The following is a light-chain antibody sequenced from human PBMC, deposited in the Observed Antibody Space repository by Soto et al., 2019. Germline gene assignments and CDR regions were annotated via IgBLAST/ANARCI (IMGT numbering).Light chain of an antibody. CDR3: QQYNTYPWT. CDR1: QSISSW. CDR2: KAY. J-gene: IGKJ1*01. Sequence: DIQMTQSPSTLSASVGDRVTITCRASQSISSWLAWYQQRPGKAPNLLIYKAYSLESGVPSSFSGSGSGTEFTLTISSLQPDDFATYYCQQYNTYPWTFGQGTKVEIK. V-gene: IGKV1-5*03.